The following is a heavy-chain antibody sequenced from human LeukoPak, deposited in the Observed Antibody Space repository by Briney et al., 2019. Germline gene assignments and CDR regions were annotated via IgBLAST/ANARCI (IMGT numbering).Heavy chain of an antibody. Sequence: SETLSLTCTVSGGSISSYYWSWIRQPAGKGLEWIGRIYTSGSTNYNPSLKSRVTMSVDTSKNQFSLKLSSVTAADTAVYYCARQAGVHACSEASYFDYSGHGTLVTASS. CDR2: IYTSGST. D-gene: IGHD2-8*01. CDR1: GGSISSYY. V-gene: IGHV4-4*07. CDR3: ARQAGVHACSEASYFDY. J-gene: IGHJ4*01.